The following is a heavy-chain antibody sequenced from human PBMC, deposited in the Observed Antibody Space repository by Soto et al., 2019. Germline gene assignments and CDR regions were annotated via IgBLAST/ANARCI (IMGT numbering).Heavy chain of an antibody. CDR3: ARSFMVPVDFFDY. CDR1: NGSLSSNY. CDR2: IYYSGST. D-gene: IGHD3-10*01. J-gene: IGHJ4*02. V-gene: IGHV4-59*01. Sequence: ETLSLTCTVSNGSLSSNYWSWIRQSPGKGLEWIGTIYYSGSTNYNPCLKSRVTMSVVTSKNQFTLNVSSVTAADTGVYFCARSFMVPVDFFDYGGQGTLVTVSS.